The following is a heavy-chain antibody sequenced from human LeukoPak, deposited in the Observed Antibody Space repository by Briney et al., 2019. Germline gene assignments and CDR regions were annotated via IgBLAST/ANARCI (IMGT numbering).Heavy chain of an antibody. Sequence: SVKVSCKASGGTFSSYAISWVRQAPGQGLEWMGRIIPIFGTANYAQKFQGRVTITTDESTSTAYMELSSLRSEDTAVYYCARDSADHLGYCSSTSCYRDAFDIWGQGTMVTVSS. CDR2: IIPIFGTA. J-gene: IGHJ3*02. CDR1: GGTFSSYA. V-gene: IGHV1-69*05. CDR3: ARDSADHLGYCSSTSCYRDAFDI. D-gene: IGHD2-2*02.